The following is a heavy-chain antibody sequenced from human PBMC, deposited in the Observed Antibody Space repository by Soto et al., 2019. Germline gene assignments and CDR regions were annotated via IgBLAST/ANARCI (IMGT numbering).Heavy chain of an antibody. CDR3: VRTSLVVAAATREDY. J-gene: IGHJ4*02. Sequence: EVQLVESGGGLVQPGGSRRLSCAASGFTFSSYWMHWVRQAPGKGLVWVSRINSDGSSTSYADSVKGRFTISRDNAKNTLYLQMNSVSAEDTAVYYCVRTSLVVAAATREDYWGQGTLVTVSS. CDR1: GFTFSSYW. D-gene: IGHD2-15*01. V-gene: IGHV3-74*01. CDR2: INSDGSST.